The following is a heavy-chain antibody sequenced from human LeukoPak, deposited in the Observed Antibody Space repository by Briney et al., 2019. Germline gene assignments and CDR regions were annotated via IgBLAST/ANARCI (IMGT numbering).Heavy chain of an antibody. CDR1: GFTFSRYW. J-gene: IGHJ3*02. CDR2: IKQDGSEK. D-gene: IGHD1-26*01. Sequence: GGSLRLSCAASGFTFSRYWMSWVRQAPGKGLEWVANIKQDGSEKYYVDSVKGRFSISRDNAKSLVYLQMNSLRAEDTAVYYCARDWDVDIWGQGTMVTVSS. V-gene: IGHV3-7*01. CDR3: ARDWDVDI.